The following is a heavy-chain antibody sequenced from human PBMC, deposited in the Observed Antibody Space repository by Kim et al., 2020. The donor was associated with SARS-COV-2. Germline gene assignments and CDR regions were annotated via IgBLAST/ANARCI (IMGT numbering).Heavy chain of an antibody. CDR3: AKSSGWSVDHYYYGMDV. CDR1: GFTFSSYA. CDR2: ISGSGGST. D-gene: IGHD6-19*01. V-gene: IGHV3-23*01. Sequence: GGSLRLSCAASGFTFSSYAMSWVRQAPGKGLEWVSAISGSGGSTYYADPVKGRFTISRDNSKNTLYLQMNSRRAEDTAVYYCAKSSGWSVDHYYYGMDVWGQGTTVTVSS. J-gene: IGHJ6*02.